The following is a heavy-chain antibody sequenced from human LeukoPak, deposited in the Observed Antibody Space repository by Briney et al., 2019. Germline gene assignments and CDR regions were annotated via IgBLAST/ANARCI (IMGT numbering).Heavy chain of an antibody. V-gene: IGHV4-4*07. CDR1: GGSINSYY. Sequence: QTSETLSLTCTVSGGSINSYYWSWIRQPAGKGLEWIGRMYTSGSTNNNPSLKSRVTMSVDTSKNQFSLKLSSVTAADTAVYYCARDRGWDSNYHYYMDVWGKGTTVTVSS. CDR2: MYTSGST. J-gene: IGHJ6*03. D-gene: IGHD6-19*01. CDR3: ARDRGWDSNYHYYMDV.